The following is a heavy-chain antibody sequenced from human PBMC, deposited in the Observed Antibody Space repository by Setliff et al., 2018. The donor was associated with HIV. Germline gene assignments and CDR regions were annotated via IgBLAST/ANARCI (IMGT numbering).Heavy chain of an antibody. CDR3: ATVFEV. CDR2: VDTDGSGT. J-gene: IGHJ3*01. V-gene: IGHV3-74*01. Sequence: GGSLRLSCAASGFTFSSYWMHWVRQAPGKGLMWVARVDTDGSGTSYADSVKGRFTISRDNAKNTLYLQMNTLRVEDTAVYYCATVFEVWGQGTMVTVSS. CDR1: GFTFSSYW.